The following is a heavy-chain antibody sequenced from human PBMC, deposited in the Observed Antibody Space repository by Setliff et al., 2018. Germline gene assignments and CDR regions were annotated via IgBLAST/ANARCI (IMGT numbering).Heavy chain of an antibody. Sequence: SETLSLTCTVYGGSLSNYYWGWIRQSPGKGLEWIGEINDSGTTNYSPSLKSRVTISLDASTNQFSLKLRSVSAADTAVYYCRYWSGYYNNDYWGQGTLVTVSS. J-gene: IGHJ4*02. CDR2: INDSGTT. CDR3: RYWSGYYNNDY. D-gene: IGHD3-3*01. V-gene: IGHV4-34*01. CDR1: GGSLSNYY.